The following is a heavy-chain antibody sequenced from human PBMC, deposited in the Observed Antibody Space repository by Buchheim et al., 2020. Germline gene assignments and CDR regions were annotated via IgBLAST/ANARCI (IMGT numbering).Heavy chain of an antibody. J-gene: IGHJ4*02. V-gene: IGHV4-39*07. CDR2: IYYSGST. CDR1: GGSISSSSYY. CDR3: ARDSVYDSSGYPHPYFDY. Sequence: QLQLQESGPGLVKPSETLSLTCTVSGGSISSSSYYWGWIRQPPGKGLEWIGSIYYSGSTYYNPSLKSRVTISVDTSKNQFSLTLSSVPAADTAVYYCARDSVYDSSGYPHPYFDYWGQGTL. D-gene: IGHD3-22*01.